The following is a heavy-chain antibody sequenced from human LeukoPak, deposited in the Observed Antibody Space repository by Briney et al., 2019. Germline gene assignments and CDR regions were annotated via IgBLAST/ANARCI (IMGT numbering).Heavy chain of an antibody. V-gene: IGHV1-8*03. CDR1: RYTFTNYD. Sequence: ASAKVSCKASRYTFTNYDIHWVRQDTGQGLEWMGWMNPNSGNTGYAQRFRGRVTITRNTSIGTAYMDLNSLRSEDTAVYYCARGRYGDYGDFDLWGRGTLVTVSS. J-gene: IGHJ2*01. CDR3: ARGRYGDYGDFDL. CDR2: MNPNSGNT. D-gene: IGHD4-17*01.